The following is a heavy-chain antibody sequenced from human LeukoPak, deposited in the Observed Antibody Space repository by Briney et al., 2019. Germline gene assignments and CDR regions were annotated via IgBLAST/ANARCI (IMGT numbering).Heavy chain of an antibody. CDR3: AHGSMYQLDY. J-gene: IGHJ4*02. D-gene: IGHD2-2*01. V-gene: IGHV3-23*01. CDR1: GFTFSSYS. CDR2: IIGGAGGT. Sequence: GGSLRLSCAASGFTFSSYSMNWVRQAPGKGLEWVSGIIGGAGGTYYADSVKGRFTISRDNSKYTLYLQMNSLRAEDTAVYYCAHGSMYQLDYWGQGTLVTVSS.